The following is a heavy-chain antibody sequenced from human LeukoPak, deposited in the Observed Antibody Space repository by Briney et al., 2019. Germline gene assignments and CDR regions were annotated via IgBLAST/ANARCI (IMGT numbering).Heavy chain of an antibody. V-gene: IGHV4-39*01. CDR2: IYYSGTT. J-gene: IGHJ4*02. CDR3: ARLGLGSSRDY. D-gene: IGHD6-6*01. Sequence: SETLSLTCTVSGGSISSSSYYWGWIRQPPGKGLEGIGSIYYSGTTYYNPSLKSRVTISVDTSKNQFSLKLSSVTAADTAVYYCARLGLGSSRDYWGQGTLVTVSS. CDR1: GGSISSSSYY.